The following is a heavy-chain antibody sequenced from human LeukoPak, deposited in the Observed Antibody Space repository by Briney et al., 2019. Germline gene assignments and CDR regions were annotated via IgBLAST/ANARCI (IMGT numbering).Heavy chain of an antibody. Sequence: GGSLRLSCVDSAFSVGSNFMSWVRQAPGKGLEWVSVIYTGGSTYSADSVKGRFTISRDYSENTVYLQMNSLRVEDTAVYYCARGLGTNYGGYCTGGSCPVYWGQGTLVTVSS. CDR3: ARGLGTNYGGYCTGGSCPVY. CDR1: AFSVGSNF. CDR2: IYTGGST. J-gene: IGHJ4*02. D-gene: IGHD2-15*01. V-gene: IGHV3-66*01.